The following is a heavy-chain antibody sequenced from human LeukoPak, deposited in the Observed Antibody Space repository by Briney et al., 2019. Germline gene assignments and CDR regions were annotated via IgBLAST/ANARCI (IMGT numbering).Heavy chain of an antibody. CDR2: IYYSGTT. CDR1: GGSVSSSGYY. Sequence: SETLSLTCTVSGGSVSSSGYYWGWIRQPPGKGLEWIGCIYYSGTTYYNPSLKSRVTISVDTSKNQFSLKLTSVTAADTAVYYCAKMGSANFDYWGQGTLVTVSS. D-gene: IGHD1-26*01. J-gene: IGHJ4*02. CDR3: AKMGSANFDY. V-gene: IGHV4-39*01.